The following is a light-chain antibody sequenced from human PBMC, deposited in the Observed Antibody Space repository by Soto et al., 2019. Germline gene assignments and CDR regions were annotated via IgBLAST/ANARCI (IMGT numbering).Light chain of an antibody. J-gene: IGKJ2*01. Sequence: DIQMTQSPSSLSASVGDRVTITCRASQSISNYLNWYQQKPGKAPKLLIYAASSLQSGVPSRFSGCGSGTDFTLTISSLQPEDFATYYCQQSYSTLVTFGQGTKLDIK. CDR3: QQSYSTLVT. V-gene: IGKV1-39*01. CDR1: QSISNY. CDR2: AAS.